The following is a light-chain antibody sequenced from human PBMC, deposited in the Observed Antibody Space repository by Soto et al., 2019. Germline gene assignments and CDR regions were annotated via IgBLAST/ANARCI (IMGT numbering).Light chain of an antibody. V-gene: IGLV1-40*01. CDR2: GNS. CDR3: QSYDSSLSGNVV. J-gene: IGLJ2*01. CDR1: SANIGSVYD. Sequence: QSVLTQPPSVSGAPGQRVTISCTGSSANIGSVYDVHWYQQLPGTAPKLLIYGNSNRPSGVPDRFSGSKSGTSAYLDITGLQAEDESDYYCQSYDSSLSGNVVFGGGTKLTVL.